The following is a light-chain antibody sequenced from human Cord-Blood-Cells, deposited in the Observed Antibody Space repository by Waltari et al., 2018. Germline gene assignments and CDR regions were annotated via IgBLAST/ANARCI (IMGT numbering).Light chain of an antibody. CDR1: SSDGGAYNY. V-gene: IGLV2-14*01. CDR2: DVS. CDR3: SSYTSSSTLE. J-gene: IGLJ3*02. Sequence: QSALTQPASVSGSPGQSITISCTGTSSDGGAYNYVSWYQQHPGKAPKLMIYDVSNRPSGVSNRFSVSKSGNTASLTISGLQAEDEADYYCSSYTSSSTLEFGGGTKLTVL.